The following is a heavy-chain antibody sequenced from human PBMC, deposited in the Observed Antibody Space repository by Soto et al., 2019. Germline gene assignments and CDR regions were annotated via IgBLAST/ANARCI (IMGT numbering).Heavy chain of an antibody. J-gene: IGHJ4*02. CDR2: IHYSASIHYSGST. CDR3: ARHAITMIVVDIDY. V-gene: IGHV4-59*08. Sequence: SETLSLTCTVSGASISSYYWSWIRQPPGKGLEWIGNIHYSASIHYSGSTNYKPSLESRVTISVDTSKNQFSLKLSSVTAADTAVYYCARHAITMIVVDIDYWGQGTLVTVSS. CDR1: GASISSYY. D-gene: IGHD3-22*01.